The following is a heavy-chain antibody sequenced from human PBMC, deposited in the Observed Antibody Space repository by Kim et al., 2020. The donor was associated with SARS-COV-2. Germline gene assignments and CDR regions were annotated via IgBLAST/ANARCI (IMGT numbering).Heavy chain of an antibody. CDR3: ARDGGKLHTMVRGGGYYYYYGMDV. CDR1: GGSISSGGYY. D-gene: IGHD3-10*01. CDR2: IYYSGST. J-gene: IGHJ6*02. V-gene: IGHV4-31*03. Sequence: SETLSLTCTVSGGSISSGGYYWSWIRQHPGKGLEWIGYIYYSGSTYYNPSLKSRVTISVDTSKNQFSLKLSSVTAADTAVYYCARDGGKLHTMVRGGGYYYYYGMDVWGQGTTVTVSS.